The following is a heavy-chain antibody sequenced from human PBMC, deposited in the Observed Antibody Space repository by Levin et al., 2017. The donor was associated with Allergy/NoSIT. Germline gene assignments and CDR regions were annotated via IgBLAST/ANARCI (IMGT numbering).Heavy chain of an antibody. CDR2: IKPDGGEA. J-gene: IGHJ4*02. CDR1: GFTFSTSW. V-gene: IGHV3-7*01. CDR3: SRSLNY. Sequence: GGSLRLSCAASGFTFSTSWMDWVRQAPGKGLEWVANIKPDGGEASYVDSVKGRFIISRDNAQNTLYLQMNSLRADDTAVYFCSRSLNYWGLGTLVTVSS.